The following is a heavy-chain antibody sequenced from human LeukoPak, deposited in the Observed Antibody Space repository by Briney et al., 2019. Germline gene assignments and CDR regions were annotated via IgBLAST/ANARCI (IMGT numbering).Heavy chain of an antibody. CDR3: AAMTSVTTGDY. V-gene: IGHV3-74*01. CDR1: GFTFRNYW. D-gene: IGHD4-11*01. CDR2: INSDGSSI. J-gene: IGHJ4*02. Sequence: GGSLRLSCAASGFTFRNYWVHWVRHVPGKGLEWVSRINSDGSSIDYAASVKGRFTISRDNSKNTLYLQMNSLRAEDTAVYYCAAMTSVTTGDYWGQGTLVTVSS.